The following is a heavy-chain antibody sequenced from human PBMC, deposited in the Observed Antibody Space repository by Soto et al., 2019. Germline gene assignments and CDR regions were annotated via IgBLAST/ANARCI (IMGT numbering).Heavy chain of an antibody. CDR2: IIPIFGTT. D-gene: IGHD2-8*02. J-gene: IGHJ4*02. Sequence: GASVKVSAKASGETFRDYATTWGRQAPEQGLEWRGAIIPIFGTTNYAQKFKGGVTGTADESTSTAYRELSSLRSDDTAVYYGARFFPGGWVEPGGVRGYFDTWGQGTLVTVSS. CDR3: ARFFPGGWVEPGGVRGYFDT. CDR1: GETFRDYA. V-gene: IGHV1-69*13.